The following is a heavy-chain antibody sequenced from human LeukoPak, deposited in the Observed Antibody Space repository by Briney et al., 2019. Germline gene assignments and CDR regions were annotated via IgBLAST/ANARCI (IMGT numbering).Heavy chain of an antibody. CDR3: ARGHVPRD. J-gene: IGHJ4*02. Sequence: SETLSLTCTVSGGSVSSGSYYWSWIRQLPGKGLEWIGYIYYSGSTNYNPSLRSRVTISVDTSKNQFSLKLNSVTAADTAVYYCARGHVPRDWGQGNLVIVSS. V-gene: IGHV4-61*01. CDR2: IYYSGST. D-gene: IGHD3-10*01. CDR1: GGSVSSGSYY.